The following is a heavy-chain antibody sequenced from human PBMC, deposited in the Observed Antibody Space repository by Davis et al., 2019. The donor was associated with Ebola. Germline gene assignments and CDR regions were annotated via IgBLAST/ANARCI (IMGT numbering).Heavy chain of an antibody. D-gene: IGHD3-22*01. J-gene: IGHJ4*02. CDR2: IYPDDSDA. Sequence: GESLKISCAASGFTFSNAWMSWVRQAPGKGLEWMGIIYPDDSDARYSPSFQGQVTISADKSANTVYLQWGSLRASDTAMYYCARVQNHYDGSGYYDFWGQGTLVTVSS. CDR1: GFTFSNAW. V-gene: IGHV5-51*01. CDR3: ARVQNHYDGSGYYDF.